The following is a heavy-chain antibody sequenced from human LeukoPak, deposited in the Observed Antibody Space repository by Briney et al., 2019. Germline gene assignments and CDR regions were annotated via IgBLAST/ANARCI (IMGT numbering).Heavy chain of an antibody. D-gene: IGHD3-16*01. CDR1: GFIFKDFS. Sequence: GGSLRLSCDTSGFIFKDFSMNWVRQRPGKGLEWMSYIGGDNVNRHYADSVKGRFTVSRDNAKNSHFLQMSSLRVEDTAVYFCVLSFTSLKSVREGGGFDVWGQGTMATVSS. CDR2: IGGDNVNR. CDR3: VLSFTSLKSVREGGGFDV. V-gene: IGHV3-48*01. J-gene: IGHJ3*01.